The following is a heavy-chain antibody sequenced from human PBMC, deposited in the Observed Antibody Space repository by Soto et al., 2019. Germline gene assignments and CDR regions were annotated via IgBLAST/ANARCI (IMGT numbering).Heavy chain of an antibody. CDR1: GFTFSSHG. V-gene: IGHV3-33*01. D-gene: IGHD5-12*01. CDR3: ASSRGYSGYDLSD. Sequence: GGSLRLSCAASGFTFSSHGMHWVRQAPGKGLEWVAVIWYDGSNKYYADSVKGRFTISRDNSKNTLYLQMNSLRAEDTAVYYCASSRGYSGYDLSDWGQGTLVTVSS. J-gene: IGHJ4*02. CDR2: IWYDGSNK.